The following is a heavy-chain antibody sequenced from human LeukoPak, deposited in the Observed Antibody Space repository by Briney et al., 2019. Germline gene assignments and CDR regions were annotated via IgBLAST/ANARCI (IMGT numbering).Heavy chain of an antibody. J-gene: IGHJ5*02. CDR3: ARLDGNGSGSYLGFDP. CDR1: GGSISSYY. V-gene: IGHV4-38-2*01. Sequence: PSETLSLTCAVSGGSISSYYWSWIRQPPGKGLEWIGSIYHSGSTYYNPSLKSRVTISVDTSKNQFSLKLSSVTAADTAVYYCARLDGNGSGSYLGFDPWGQGTLVTVSS. CDR2: IYHSGST. D-gene: IGHD3-10*01.